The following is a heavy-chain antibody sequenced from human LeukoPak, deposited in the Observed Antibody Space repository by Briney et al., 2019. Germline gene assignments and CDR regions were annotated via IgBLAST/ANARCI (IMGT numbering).Heavy chain of an antibody. Sequence: ASVKVSCKASGNTFTGYYMHWVRQAPGQGLEWMGWINPNSGDTNYAQKFQGRVTMTRDTSITTAYMELSRLRSDDTAVYYCARAWYGDRDAFDIWGQGTMVTVSS. CDR1: GNTFTGYY. CDR3: ARAWYGDRDAFDI. J-gene: IGHJ3*02. D-gene: IGHD4-17*01. CDR2: INPNSGDT. V-gene: IGHV1-2*02.